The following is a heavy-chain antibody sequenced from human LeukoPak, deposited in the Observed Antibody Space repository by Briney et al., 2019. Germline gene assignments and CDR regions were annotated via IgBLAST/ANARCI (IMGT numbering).Heavy chain of an antibody. CDR2: IILPLDIT. Sequence: GSSVKVSCKASGDTFSSSAISWVRQAPGQGLEWVGKIILPLDITNYAQQFQGGVTITTDKSTDTVFLELSSLRSQDTAVYYCARSSVTGHFDFWGQGTLVTVSS. CDR3: ARSSVTGHFDF. J-gene: IGHJ4*02. CDR1: GDTFSSSA. V-gene: IGHV1-69*04. D-gene: IGHD6-19*01.